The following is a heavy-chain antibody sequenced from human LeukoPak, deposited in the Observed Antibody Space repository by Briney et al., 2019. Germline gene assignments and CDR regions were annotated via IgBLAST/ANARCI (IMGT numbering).Heavy chain of an antibody. CDR1: GFTFSSYW. CDR2: ISSDGSST. D-gene: IGHD1-26*01. Sequence: GRSLRLSCAASGFTFSSYWMHWVRQAPGKGLVWVSRISSDGSSTTYADSVKGRFTISRDNAKNTLYLQMNSLRAEDTAVYYCARGYSGSYRVDYWGQGTLVTVSS. V-gene: IGHV3-74*01. J-gene: IGHJ4*02. CDR3: ARGYSGSYRVDY.